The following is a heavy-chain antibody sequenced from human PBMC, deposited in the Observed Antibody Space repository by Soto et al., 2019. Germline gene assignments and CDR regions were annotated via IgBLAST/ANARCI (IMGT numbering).Heavy chain of an antibody. V-gene: IGHV3-11*01. D-gene: IGHD6-19*01. J-gene: IGHJ4*02. Sequence: GGSLRLSCAASGFTFSDYYMSWIRQAPGKGLEWVSYISSGGTTTFYAASVEGRFTISRDKSKNTLYLQMNSLRADDTAVYYCAREGGSIGGWFGRKFDSWGQGTQVTVSS. CDR1: GFTFSDYY. CDR3: AREGGSIGGWFGRKFDS. CDR2: ISSGGTTT.